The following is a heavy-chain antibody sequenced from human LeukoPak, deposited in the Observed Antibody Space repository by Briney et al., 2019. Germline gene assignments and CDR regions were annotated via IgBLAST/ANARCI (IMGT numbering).Heavy chain of an antibody. CDR1: GFTFSSYW. Sequence: GGSLRLSCAASGFTFSSYWMSWVRQAPGKGLEWVANIKQDGSEKYYVDSVKGRFTISRDNAKNSLYLQMNSLRAEDTAVYYCARDRSAYDSSGYPFDYWGQETLVTVSS. D-gene: IGHD3-22*01. V-gene: IGHV3-7*01. CDR2: IKQDGSEK. CDR3: ARDRSAYDSSGYPFDY. J-gene: IGHJ4*02.